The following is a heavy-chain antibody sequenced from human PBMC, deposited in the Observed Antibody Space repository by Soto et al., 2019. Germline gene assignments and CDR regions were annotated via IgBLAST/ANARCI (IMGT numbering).Heavy chain of an antibody. Sequence: SGPTLVNPRQTLTLTCTFSGFSLTTSGVGVAWLRQPPGKALQWLALIYWDDDKRYSPSLRSRVTITKDTSKNQVVLTMSNMDPVDTATYYCAHSPYYFASGSYYYYFEYWGQGTLVTVSS. CDR1: GFSLTTSGVG. V-gene: IGHV2-5*02. CDR3: AHSPYYFASGSYYYYFEY. CDR2: IYWDDDK. J-gene: IGHJ4*02. D-gene: IGHD3-10*01.